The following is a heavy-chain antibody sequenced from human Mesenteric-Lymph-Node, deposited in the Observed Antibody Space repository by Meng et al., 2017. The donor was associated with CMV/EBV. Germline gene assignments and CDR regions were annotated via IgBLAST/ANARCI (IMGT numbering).Heavy chain of an antibody. CDR3: ARRYYDSSGYYKGAY. Sequence: GGSLRLSCAASGFTFSSYWMSWVRQAPGKGLEWVANIKQDGSEKYYVDSVKGRFTISRDNAKNSLYLQMNSLRAEDTAVYFCARRYYDSSGYYKGAYWGQGTLVTVSS. D-gene: IGHD3-22*01. J-gene: IGHJ4*02. V-gene: IGHV3-7*01. CDR2: IKQDGSEK. CDR1: GFTFSSYW.